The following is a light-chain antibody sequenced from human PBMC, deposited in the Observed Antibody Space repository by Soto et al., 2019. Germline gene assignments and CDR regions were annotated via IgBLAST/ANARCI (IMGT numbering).Light chain of an antibody. J-gene: IGLJ3*02. CDR1: SSNVGGYSY. CDR3: CSYAGSYSWV. V-gene: IGLV2-11*01. CDR2: DVT. Sequence: QSVLTQPRSVSGSPGQSVIISCTGTSSNVGGYSYVSWYQQHPGIAPQLIIYDVTKRPSGVPDRFSGSKSGNTASLTISGLQAEDEADYYCCSYAGSYSWVFGGGTQLTVL.